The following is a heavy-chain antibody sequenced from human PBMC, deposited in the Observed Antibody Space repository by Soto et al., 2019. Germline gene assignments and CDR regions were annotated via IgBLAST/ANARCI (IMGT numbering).Heavy chain of an antibody. CDR2: ISGSGDST. CDR3: AKGGITMVRGVIITEYLFDY. Sequence: PGGSLRLSCAASGFTFSSYAMSWVRQAPGKGLEWVSGISGSGDSTYYADSVKGRFTISRDNSKNTLYLQMNSLRAEDTAVYYCAKGGITMVRGVIITEYLFDYWGQGTLVTVSS. D-gene: IGHD3-10*01. J-gene: IGHJ4*02. CDR1: GFTFSSYA. V-gene: IGHV3-23*01.